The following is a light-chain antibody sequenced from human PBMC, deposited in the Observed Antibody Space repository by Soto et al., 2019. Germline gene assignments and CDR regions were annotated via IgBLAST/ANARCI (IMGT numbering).Light chain of an antibody. Sequence: DIQMTQSPSTLSASVGDRVTITCLASQSISTWLAWYQQKPGKAPKLLIYKASSLEGGVPSRFGGSGSGTLFNITISSLHPDDFATYYCQQYNTYPLTFGGGTKVDIK. V-gene: IGKV1-5*03. CDR2: KAS. CDR3: QQYNTYPLT. J-gene: IGKJ4*01. CDR1: QSISTW.